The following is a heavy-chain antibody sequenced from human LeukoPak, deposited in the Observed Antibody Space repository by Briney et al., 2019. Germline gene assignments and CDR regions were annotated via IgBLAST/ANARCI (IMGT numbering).Heavy chain of an antibody. CDR1: GGSISSYY. CDR3: ARDYGDYERNDAFDI. V-gene: IGHV4-4*07. CDR2: IYTSGST. D-gene: IGHD4-17*01. J-gene: IGHJ3*02. Sequence: PSETLSLTCTVSGGSISSYYWSWIRQPAGKGLEWIGRIYTSGSTNYNPSLKSRVTMSVDTSKNQFSLKLSSVIAADTAVYYCARDYGDYERNDAFDIWGQGTMVTVSS.